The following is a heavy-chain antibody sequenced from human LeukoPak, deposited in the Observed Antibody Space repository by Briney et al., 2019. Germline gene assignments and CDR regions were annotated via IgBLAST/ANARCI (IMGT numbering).Heavy chain of an antibody. D-gene: IGHD1-26*01. V-gene: IGHV3-23*01. J-gene: IGHJ4*02. CDR2: ISGSGGST. CDR1: GFTFSSYA. CDR3: AKLLVGATAPPWSVDY. Sequence: PGGSLRLSCAASGFTFSSYAMSWVRQAPGKGLEWVSAISGSGGSTYYADSVKGRFTISRDNSKNTLYLQMNSLRAEDTAVYYCAKLLVGATAPPWSVDYWGQGTLVTVSS.